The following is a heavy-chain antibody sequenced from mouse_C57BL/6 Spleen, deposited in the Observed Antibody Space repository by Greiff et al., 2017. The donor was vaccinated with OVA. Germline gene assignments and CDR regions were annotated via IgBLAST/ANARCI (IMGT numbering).Heavy chain of an antibody. CDR2: IDPSDSET. D-gene: IGHD2-5*01. V-gene: IGHV1-52*01. J-gene: IGHJ4*01. CDR1: GYTFTSYW. CDR3: ARRGSNYYAMDY. Sequence: QVQLQQSGAELVRPGSSVKLSCKASGYTFTSYWMHWVKQRPIQGLEWIGNIDPSDSETHYNQKFKDKATLTVDKSSSTAYMQLSSLTSEDSAVYYCARRGSNYYAMDYWGQGTSVTVSS.